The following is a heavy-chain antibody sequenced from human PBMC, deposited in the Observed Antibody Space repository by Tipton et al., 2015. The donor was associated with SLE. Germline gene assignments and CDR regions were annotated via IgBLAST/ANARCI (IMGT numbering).Heavy chain of an antibody. J-gene: IGHJ3*02. CDR1: GGSISGHS. CDR2: IHYTGST. D-gene: IGHD6-13*01. Sequence: LRLSCTVSGGSISGHSWSWIRQPPGKGLEWIGYIHYTGSTHYNPSLESRVTMSVDTSKNQFSLRLTSVNAADTAIYYCARGGRKAAVGTASKGAFDIWGQGTMVTVSS. V-gene: IGHV4-59*11. CDR3: ARGGRKAAVGTASKGAFDI.